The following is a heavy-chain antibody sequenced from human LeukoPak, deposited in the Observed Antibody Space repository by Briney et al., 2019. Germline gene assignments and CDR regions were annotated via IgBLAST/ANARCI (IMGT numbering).Heavy chain of an antibody. V-gene: IGHV4-39*07. CDR3: ARAYRGWELWLDAFDI. Sequence: SETLSLTCTVSGGSISSSSYYWGWVRQPPGKGLEWLGSIYYSGSTYYNPSLKSRVTISVDTSKNQFSLKLSSVTAADTAVYYCARAYRGWELWLDAFDIWGQGTMVTVSS. D-gene: IGHD1-26*01. CDR2: IYYSGST. CDR1: GGSISSSSYY. J-gene: IGHJ3*02.